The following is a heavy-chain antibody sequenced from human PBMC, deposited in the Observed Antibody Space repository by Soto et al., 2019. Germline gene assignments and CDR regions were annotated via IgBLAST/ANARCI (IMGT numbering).Heavy chain of an antibody. CDR1: GGSISSGGYY. J-gene: IGHJ4*02. Sequence: QVQLQESGPGLVKPSQTLSLTCTVSGGSISSGGYYWSWIRQHPGKGLEWIGSIYYSGSTYYNPSLKSRVTISVDTSKNQFSLKLSSVTAADTAVYYCARMTDGVVAATWIDYWGQGTLVTVSS. D-gene: IGHD2-15*01. CDR2: IYYSGST. CDR3: ARMTDGVVAATWIDY. V-gene: IGHV4-31*03.